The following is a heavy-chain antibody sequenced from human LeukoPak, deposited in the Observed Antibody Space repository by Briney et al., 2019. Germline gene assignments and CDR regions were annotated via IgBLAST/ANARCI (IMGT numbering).Heavy chain of an antibody. CDR3: ARDKNDILTGYWDY. CDR2: IYHSGST. Sequence: SETLSLTCTVSGYSISSGYYWCWIRQPPGKGLEWIGSIYHSGSTYYNPSLKSRVTISVDTSKNQFSLKLSSVTAADTAVYYCARDKNDILTGYWDYWGQGTLVTVSS. CDR1: GYSISSGYY. D-gene: IGHD3-9*01. J-gene: IGHJ4*02. V-gene: IGHV4-38-2*02.